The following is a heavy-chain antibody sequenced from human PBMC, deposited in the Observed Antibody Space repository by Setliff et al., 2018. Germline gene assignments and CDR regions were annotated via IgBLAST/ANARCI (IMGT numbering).Heavy chain of an antibody. J-gene: IGHJ6*03. CDR1: GYTFTSYD. CDR3: ARVRLVATTNYYYYYYMDV. CDR2: MNPNSGNT. V-gene: IGHV1-8*01. D-gene: IGHD5-12*01. Sequence: ASVKVSCKASGYTFTSYDINWVRQATGQGLEWMGWMNPNSGNTGYAQKFQGRVTMTRNTSISTAYMELNSLRSEDTAVYYCARVRLVATTNYYYYYYMDVWGKGTTVTVSS.